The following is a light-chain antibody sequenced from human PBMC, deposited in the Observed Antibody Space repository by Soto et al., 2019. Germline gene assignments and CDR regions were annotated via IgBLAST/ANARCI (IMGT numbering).Light chain of an antibody. CDR3: QSYDSHLSGSL. CDR1: SSNIGAGYG. Sequence: QSVLTQPPSVSGASGQRVTISCAGTSSNIGAGYGVHWYQQLPGRAPKLLIHNYVNRPSGVPDRFSGSKSGTSASLAITGLQGDDEGDYYCQSYDSHLSGSLFGGGTKLTVL. V-gene: IGLV1-40*01. J-gene: IGLJ2*01. CDR2: NYV.